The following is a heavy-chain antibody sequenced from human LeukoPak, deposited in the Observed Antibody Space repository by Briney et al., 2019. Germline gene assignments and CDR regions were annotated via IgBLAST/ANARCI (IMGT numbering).Heavy chain of an antibody. CDR2: ISGSGGST. V-gene: IGHV3-23*01. CDR3: AKDAPVNIVVVPAANS. D-gene: IGHD2-2*01. J-gene: IGHJ4*02. CDR1: GFTFSSYA. Sequence: GGSLRLSCAASGFTFSSYAMSWVRQAPGKGLEWVSAISGSGGSTYYVDSVKGRFTISRDNSKNTLYLQMNSLRAEDTAVYYCAKDAPVNIVVVPAANSWGQGTLVTVSS.